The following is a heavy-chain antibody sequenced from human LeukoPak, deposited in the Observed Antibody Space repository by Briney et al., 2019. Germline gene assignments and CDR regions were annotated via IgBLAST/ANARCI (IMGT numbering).Heavy chain of an antibody. CDR2: IYYSGRT. V-gene: IGHV4-30-4*01. J-gene: IGHJ4*02. Sequence: SETLSLTCTVSGGSISSGDYYWSWIRQPPGKGLEWIGYIYYSGRTYYNPSLQSRVTISVDTSKNQFSLKLNSVTAADTAVYYCARGPIGDDDYWGQGTLVTASS. CDR1: GGSISSGDYY. D-gene: IGHD3-10*01. CDR3: ARGPIGDDDY.